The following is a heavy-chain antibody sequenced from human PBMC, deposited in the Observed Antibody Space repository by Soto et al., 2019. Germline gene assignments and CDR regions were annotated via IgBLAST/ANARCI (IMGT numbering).Heavy chain of an antibody. CDR2: IVPISDTT. CDR3: ARGVGRTVRGINIYYYYGMDV. Sequence: GASVKVSCKASGGTFSSYAMSWVRQAPGQGLEWMGGIVPISDTTKYAQKFQGRVTFTADRFTSTAYMELRSLRSEDTAVYYCARGVGRTVRGINIYYYYGMDVWGQGTTVTVYS. J-gene: IGHJ6*02. D-gene: IGHD3-10*01. V-gene: IGHV1-69*06. CDR1: GGTFSSYA.